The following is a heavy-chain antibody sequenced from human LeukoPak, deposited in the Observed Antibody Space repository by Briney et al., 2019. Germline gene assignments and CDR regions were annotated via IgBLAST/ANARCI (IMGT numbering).Heavy chain of an antibody. CDR3: ARALVATIYNYYYYYMDV. CDR1: GFTFSDYY. CDR2: ISYDGSNK. D-gene: IGHD5-12*01. V-gene: IGHV3-30*03. Sequence: GGSLRLSCAASGFTFSDYYMSWIRQAPGKGLEWVAVISYDGSNKYYADSVKGRFTISRDNSKNTLYLQMNSLRAEDTAVYYCARALVATIYNYYYYYMDVWGKGTTVTVSS. J-gene: IGHJ6*03.